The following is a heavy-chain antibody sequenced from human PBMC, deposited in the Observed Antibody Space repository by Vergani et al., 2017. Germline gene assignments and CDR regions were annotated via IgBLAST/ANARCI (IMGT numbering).Heavy chain of an antibody. CDR2: ISGSGGST. V-gene: IGHV3-23*04. CDR3: AKDGPDYYDSSGYYFHPFDY. D-gene: IGHD3-22*01. CDR1: GFTFSSYA. J-gene: IGHJ4*02. Sequence: VQLVESGGGLVKPGGSLRLSCAASGFTFSSYAMSWVRQAPGKGLEWVSAISGSGGSTYYADSVKGRFTISRDNSKNTLYLQMNSLRAEDTAVYYCAKDGPDYYDSSGYYFHPFDYWGQGTLVTVSS.